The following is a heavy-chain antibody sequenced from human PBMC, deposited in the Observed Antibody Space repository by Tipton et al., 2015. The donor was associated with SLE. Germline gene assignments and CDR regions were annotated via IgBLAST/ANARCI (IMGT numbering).Heavy chain of an antibody. CDR3: ASGYGDYGAY. D-gene: IGHD4-17*01. CDR2: VSYSGT. Sequence: TLSLTCKVSGGSIRSHYWNWIRQTPGKGLEWIGYVSYSGTNYNPSLKSRVTISVDTSKNQFSLKLSSVTAADTAVYYCASGYGDYGAYWGQGTLVTVSS. CDR1: GGSIRSHY. J-gene: IGHJ4*02. V-gene: IGHV4-59*11.